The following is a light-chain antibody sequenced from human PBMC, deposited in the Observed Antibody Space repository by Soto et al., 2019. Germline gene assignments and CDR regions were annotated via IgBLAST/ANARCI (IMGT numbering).Light chain of an antibody. Sequence: DIQMTQSPSTLSASVGDRVTITCRASESISGWLAWYQHKPGKAPKLLIYKASSLESGVPSRFSGSGSGTEFTLTFSSLQPVDVASYCCRYYDSYSFGPGTNVDVK. CDR1: ESISGW. V-gene: IGKV1-5*03. CDR3: RYYDSYS. J-gene: IGKJ3*01. CDR2: KAS.